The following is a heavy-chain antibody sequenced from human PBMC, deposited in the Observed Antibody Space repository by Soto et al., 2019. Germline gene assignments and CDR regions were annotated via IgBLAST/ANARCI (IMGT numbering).Heavy chain of an antibody. CDR2: IYYTGST. CDR3: ARGREYYDSSGYHYYFDY. Sequence: PSETLSLTCTVSGGSISSYYWSWIRQPPGKGLEWIGYIYYTGSTNYNPSLKSRVTMSVDTSKIQFSLKLSSVTAADTAVYYCARGREYYDSSGYHYYFDYWGQGTLVTVSS. V-gene: IGHV4-59*01. D-gene: IGHD3-22*01. J-gene: IGHJ4*02. CDR1: GGSISSYY.